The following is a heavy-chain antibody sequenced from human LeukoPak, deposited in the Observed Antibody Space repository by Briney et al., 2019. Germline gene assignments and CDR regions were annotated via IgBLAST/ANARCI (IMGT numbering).Heavy chain of an antibody. V-gene: IGHV3-74*01. D-gene: IGHD3-10*01. Sequence: GGSLRLSCAASGFTFSDYWLHWVRQAPGKGLVWVSRINTDGSTINYAGSVKGRFTISRDDAKNTLYLQMNSLRAEDTAVYYCARHGSITMVRGRLRCYYMDVWGKGTTVTISS. CDR1: GFTFSDYW. CDR2: INTDGSTI. CDR3: ARHGSITMVRGRLRCYYMDV. J-gene: IGHJ6*03.